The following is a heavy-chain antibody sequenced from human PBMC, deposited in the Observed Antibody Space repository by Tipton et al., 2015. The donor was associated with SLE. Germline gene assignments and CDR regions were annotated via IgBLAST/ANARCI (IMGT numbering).Heavy chain of an antibody. Sequence: TLSLTCTVSGGSISSSSYYWGWIRQPPGKGLEWIGSVYHSGNTDYNPSLQSRVTISVDTSKNQFSLKLSSVTAADTAVYYCARGSYGGGAFDYWGQGTLVTVSS. CDR3: ARGSYGGGAFDY. CDR2: VYHSGNT. J-gene: IGHJ4*02. D-gene: IGHD4-23*01. V-gene: IGHV4-39*07. CDR1: GGSISSSSYY.